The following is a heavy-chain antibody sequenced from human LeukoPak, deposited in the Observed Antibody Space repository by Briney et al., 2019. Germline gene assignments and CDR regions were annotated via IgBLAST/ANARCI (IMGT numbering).Heavy chain of an antibody. CDR1: GYTFTSYD. CDR3: ARALEQQLISYYYYGMDV. CDR2: MNPNNGNT. D-gene: IGHD6-13*01. Sequence: ASVKVSCKASGYTFTSYDIHWVRQATGQGLEWMGWMNPNNGNTDYAQKFQGRVTMTRNTSISTAYMELSSLRSEDAAVYYCARALEQQLISYYYYGMDVWGQGTTVTVSS. V-gene: IGHV1-8*01. J-gene: IGHJ6*02.